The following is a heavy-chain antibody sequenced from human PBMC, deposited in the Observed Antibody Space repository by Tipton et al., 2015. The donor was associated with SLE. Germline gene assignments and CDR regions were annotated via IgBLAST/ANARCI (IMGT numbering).Heavy chain of an antibody. D-gene: IGHD1-26*01. J-gene: IGHJ3*02. CDR2: IYTSGST. V-gene: IGHV4-61*09. Sequence: LSCTVSGGSIGSGSYHWSWIRQPAGKGLEWIGHIYTSGSTNYNPSLKSRVTISVDTSKNQFSLKLSSVTAADTAVYYCARDFWSQIVGAGGAFHIWGQGTMVTVSS. CDR3: ARDFWSQIVGAGGAFHI. CDR1: GGSIGSGSYH.